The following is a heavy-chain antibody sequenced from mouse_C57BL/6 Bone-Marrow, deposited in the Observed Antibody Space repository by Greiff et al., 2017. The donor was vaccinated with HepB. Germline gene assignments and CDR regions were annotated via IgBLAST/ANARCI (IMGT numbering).Heavy chain of an antibody. D-gene: IGHD1-1*01. Sequence: QVQLKQSGPELVKPGASVKLSCKASGYTFTSYDINWVKQRPGQGLEWIGWIYPRDGSTKYNEKFKGKATLTVDTSSSTAYMELHSLTSEDSAVYFCARWDYGSSIYWYFDVWGTGTTVTVSS. CDR1: GYTFTSYD. CDR2: IYPRDGST. J-gene: IGHJ1*03. V-gene: IGHV1-85*01. CDR3: ARWDYGSSIYWYFDV.